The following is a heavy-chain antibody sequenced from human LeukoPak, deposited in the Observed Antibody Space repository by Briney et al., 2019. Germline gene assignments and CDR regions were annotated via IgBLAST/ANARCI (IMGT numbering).Heavy chain of an antibody. Sequence: GESLKISCKGSGYSFTSYWIGWVRQMPGKGLEWMGIIYPGDSDTRYSPSFQGQVTISADKSISTAYLQWSSLKASDTAMYYCARHPGGSGDPNWFDPWGQGTLVTVSS. V-gene: IGHV5-51*01. J-gene: IGHJ5*02. CDR1: GYSFTSYW. D-gene: IGHD4-17*01. CDR2: IYPGDSDT. CDR3: ARHPGGSGDPNWFDP.